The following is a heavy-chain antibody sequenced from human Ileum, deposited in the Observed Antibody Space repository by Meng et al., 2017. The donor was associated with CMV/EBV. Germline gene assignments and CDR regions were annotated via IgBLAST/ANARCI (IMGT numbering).Heavy chain of an antibody. J-gene: IGHJ4*02. D-gene: IGHD5-24*01. CDR1: GYSFITYG. CDR3: TRGDGDHSSKFDY. Sequence: QVQLVQSGSELREPGASVKISCKTSGYSFITYGINWVRQAPGQRLEWMGWINTNTGNPTYAQDFTGRLVFSLDTSVSTTYLQINSLRTEDSAVYYCTRGDGDHSSKFDYWGQGTLVTVSS. V-gene: IGHV7-4-1*02. CDR2: INTNTGNP.